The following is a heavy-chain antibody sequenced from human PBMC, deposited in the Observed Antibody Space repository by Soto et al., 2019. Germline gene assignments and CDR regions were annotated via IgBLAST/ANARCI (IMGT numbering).Heavy chain of an antibody. D-gene: IGHD4-17*01. CDR3: ARDSTMTSACRGLDV. J-gene: IGHJ6*02. CDR1: GDSISTPEFF. V-gene: IGHV4-31*03. Sequence: QLQESGPGLVKSSQTLSLTCTGSGDSISTPEFFWAWVRQPPGRGLELIGYIFHTVSTYQNPYLQCRLTMSIDTSKGQFSLNLSSVTAADTATYYCARDSTMTSACRGLDVWGQGITVTVSS. CDR2: IFHTVST.